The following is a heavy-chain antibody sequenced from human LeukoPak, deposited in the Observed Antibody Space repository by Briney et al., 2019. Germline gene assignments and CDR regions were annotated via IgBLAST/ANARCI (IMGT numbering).Heavy chain of an antibody. J-gene: IGHJ4*02. CDR2: IYSGGST. CDR3: AKDRRSSGYSSRVDY. Sequence: GGSLRLSCAASGFTVSSNYMSWVRQAPGKGLEWVSVIYSGGSTSYADSVKGRFTISRDNSKNTLYLQMNSLRAEDTAVYYCAKDRRSSGYSSRVDYWGQGTLVTVSS. CDR1: GFTVSSNY. D-gene: IGHD3-22*01. V-gene: IGHV3-66*01.